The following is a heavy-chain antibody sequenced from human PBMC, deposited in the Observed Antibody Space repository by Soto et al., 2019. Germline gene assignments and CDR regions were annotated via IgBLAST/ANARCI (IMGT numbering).Heavy chain of an antibody. CDR1: GGSISSYY. CDR2: IYYSGST. D-gene: IGHD3-3*01. Sequence: LSLTCTVSGGSISSYYWSWIRQPPGKGLEWIGYIYYSGSTNYNPSLKSRVTISVDTSKNQFSLKLSSVTAADTAVYYCARDSSNDFWSGYPSVYYYYMDVWGKGTTVTVSS. J-gene: IGHJ6*03. V-gene: IGHV4-59*01. CDR3: ARDSSNDFWSGYPSVYYYYMDV.